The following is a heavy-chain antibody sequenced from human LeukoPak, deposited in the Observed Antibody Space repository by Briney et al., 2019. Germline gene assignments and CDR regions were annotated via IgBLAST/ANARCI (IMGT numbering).Heavy chain of an antibody. CDR1: GFTFSSYG. Sequence: GGSLRLSCAASGFTFSSYGMHWVRQAPGKGLEWVAVISYDGSNKYYADSVKGRFTISRDNSKNTLYLQMNSLRAEVTAVYYCAKDHCSSTSCYYYYYGMDVWGQGTTVTVSS. J-gene: IGHJ6*02. D-gene: IGHD2-2*01. CDR2: ISYDGSNK. V-gene: IGHV3-30*18. CDR3: AKDHCSSTSCYYYYYGMDV.